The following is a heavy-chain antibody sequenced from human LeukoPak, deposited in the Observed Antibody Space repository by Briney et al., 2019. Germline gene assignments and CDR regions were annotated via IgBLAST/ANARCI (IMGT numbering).Heavy chain of an antibody. CDR1: GYTFSTCD. CDR3: ARGGVRGYKYGLDYFNY. J-gene: IGHJ4*02. Sequence: ASVKVSCKASGYTFSTCDINWVRQATGQGLEWMGWMNPDRGNTGYAQKFQGRVTITRNTSISTVYMELSSLRSEDTAVYYCARGGVRGYKYGLDYFNYWGKGTLVTVSS. V-gene: IGHV1-8*03. CDR2: MNPDRGNT. D-gene: IGHD3-16*01.